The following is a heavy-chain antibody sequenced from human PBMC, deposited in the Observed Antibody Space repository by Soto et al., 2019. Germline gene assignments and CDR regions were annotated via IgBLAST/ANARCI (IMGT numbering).Heavy chain of an antibody. D-gene: IGHD4-17*01. CDR3: ARVDYGDLFDY. J-gene: IGHJ4*02. V-gene: IGHV3-66*01. CDR2: IYSGGST. CDR1: GFTVSSNY. Sequence: GGSLRLSCAASGFTVSSNYMSWVRQAPGEGLEWVSVIYSGGSTYYADSVKGRFTISRDNSKNTLYLQMNSLRAEDTVVYYCARVDYGDLFDYWGQRSLDTGSS.